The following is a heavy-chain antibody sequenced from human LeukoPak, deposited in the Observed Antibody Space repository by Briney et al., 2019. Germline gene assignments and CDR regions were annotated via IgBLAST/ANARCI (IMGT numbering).Heavy chain of an antibody. J-gene: IGHJ4*02. V-gene: IGHV3-30*02. Sequence: PGGSLRLSCSASGFTFRNYGMHWVRQAPGKGLEWVSFIQSDESNKYYSDSVKGRFTISRDNSKNMLYLQMSSLRPEDTAVYYCAKELASGWFFDDWGQGTLVTVSS. CDR2: IQSDESNK. D-gene: IGHD6-19*01. CDR3: AKELASGWFFDD. CDR1: GFTFRNYG.